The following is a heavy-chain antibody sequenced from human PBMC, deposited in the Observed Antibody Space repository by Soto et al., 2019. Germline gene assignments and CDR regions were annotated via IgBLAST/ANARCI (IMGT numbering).Heavy chain of an antibody. J-gene: IGHJ4*02. V-gene: IGHV4-31*02. CDR3: ALALGPTTGPDY. CDR1: GASTVSHYH. CDR2: IFNSGTT. D-gene: IGHD1-26*01. Sequence: QVQLQESGPGLVKPSQTLSLTCSVSGASTVSHYHWTWIRQPPGKGLEWMGYIFNSGTTFYNPSLTNRLFISMDTSGNHFSLELRSVTAADTAVYYCALALGPTTGPDYWGQGTLVTVSS.